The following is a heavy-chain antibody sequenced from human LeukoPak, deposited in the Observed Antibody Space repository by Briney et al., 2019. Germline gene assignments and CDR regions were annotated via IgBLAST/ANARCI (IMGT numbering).Heavy chain of an antibody. CDR1: GYTFTSYD. J-gene: IGHJ5*02. CDR3: ARGRVQQRSYWFDT. V-gene: IGHV1-8*01. CDR2: MNPNSGNT. D-gene: IGHD6-13*01. Sequence: ASVKVYCKASGYTFTSYDINWLRQATGHGLKGMGGMNPNSGNTGYAQKFQGRVTMTRNTSISTAYMELSSLRTEDTAVYYCARGRVQQRSYWFDTLGQGTLVTVSS.